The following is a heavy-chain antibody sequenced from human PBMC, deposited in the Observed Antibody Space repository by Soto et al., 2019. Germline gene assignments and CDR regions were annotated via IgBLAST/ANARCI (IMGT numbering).Heavy chain of an antibody. CDR2: ISAYNGNS. CDR3: ARELAPLTLLEWHLGYYYYGMDV. J-gene: IGHJ6*02. CDR1: GYTFTSYG. D-gene: IGHD3-3*02. V-gene: IGHV1-18*01. Sequence: QVQLVQSGAEVKKPGASVKVSCKASGYTFTSYGISWVRQAPGQGLEWMGWISAYNGNSNYAQKLQGRVTMTTDTSTSTAYMELRSLRSDDTAVYYCARELAPLTLLEWHLGYYYYGMDVWGQGTTVTVSS.